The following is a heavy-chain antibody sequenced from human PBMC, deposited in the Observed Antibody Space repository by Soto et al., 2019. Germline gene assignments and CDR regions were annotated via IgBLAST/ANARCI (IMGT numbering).Heavy chain of an antibody. CDR3: ARTTVTASYYYMDV. CDR1: GYTFTNYG. J-gene: IGHJ6*03. Sequence: ASVKVSCKASGYTFTNYGFTWVRQAPGQGLEWLGWISTYNGNTKYAQKVQGRLTMTTDTSTSTANMELTSLRSDDTALYYCARTTVTASYYYMDVWGRGSTVTVSS. CDR2: ISTYNGNT. D-gene: IGHD4-17*01. V-gene: IGHV1-18*01.